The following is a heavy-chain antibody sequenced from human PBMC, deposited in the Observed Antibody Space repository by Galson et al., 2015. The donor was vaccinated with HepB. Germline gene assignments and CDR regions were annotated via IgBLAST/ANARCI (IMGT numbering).Heavy chain of an antibody. CDR2: IIPIFDIA. J-gene: IGHJ4*02. Sequence: SVKVSCKASGGTFSSYAISWVRQAPGQGLEWMGGIIPIFDIANYAQKFQGRVTITADKSTSTAYMELSSLRSEDTAVYYCVYGLGTYASFDYWGQGTLVTVSS. CDR3: VYGLGTYASFDY. D-gene: IGHD3-10*01. CDR1: GGTFSSYA. V-gene: IGHV1-69*10.